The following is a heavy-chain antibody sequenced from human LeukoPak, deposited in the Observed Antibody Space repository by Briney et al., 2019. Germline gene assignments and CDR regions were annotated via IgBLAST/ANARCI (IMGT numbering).Heavy chain of an antibody. J-gene: IGHJ6*03. CDR3: ARGRAYSREGYYYMDV. Sequence: SETLSLTCAVYGGSFSGYYWSWIRQPPGKGLEWIGEINHSGSTNYNPSLKSRVTISADTSKNQFSLKLSSVTAADTAVYYCARGRAYSREGYYYMDVWGKGTTVTVSS. D-gene: IGHD4-11*01. V-gene: IGHV4-34*01. CDR2: INHSGST. CDR1: GGSFSGYY.